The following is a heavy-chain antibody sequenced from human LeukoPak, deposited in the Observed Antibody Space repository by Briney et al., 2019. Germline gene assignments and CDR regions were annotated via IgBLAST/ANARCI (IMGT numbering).Heavy chain of an antibody. V-gene: IGHV3-23*01. CDR3: AKRSPYYFDY. CDR2: SGSAGNT. J-gene: IGHJ4*02. CDR1: GFTFSSYA. Sequence: PGGSLRLSCAASGFTFSSYAMSWVRQAPGKGLERVSTSGSAGNTYYADSVKGRFTISRDNSKNTLYLQMNSLRAEDTAVYYCAKRSPYYFDYWGQGTLVTVSS.